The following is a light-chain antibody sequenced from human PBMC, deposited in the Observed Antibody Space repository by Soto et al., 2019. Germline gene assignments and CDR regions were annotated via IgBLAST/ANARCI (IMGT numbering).Light chain of an antibody. CDR2: DVT. V-gene: IGLV2-14*03. Sequence: QSALAQPASVSGSPGQSITISCAGTSSDVGDYNYVSWYQHHPGKAPKLIIFDVTYRPSGVSNRFSGSKSGNTASLTISGLQSEDETDYYCTSYTSISTRVVFGGGTKLTVL. J-gene: IGLJ3*02. CDR3: TSYTSISTRVV. CDR1: SSDVGDYNY.